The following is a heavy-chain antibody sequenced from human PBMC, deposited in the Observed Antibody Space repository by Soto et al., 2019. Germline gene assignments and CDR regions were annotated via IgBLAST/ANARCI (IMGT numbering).Heavy chain of an antibody. CDR3: TADYLFPMVRFGFAF. D-gene: IGHD3-10*01. CDR2: IKSKTDGGTT. J-gene: IGHJ4*01. Sequence: CISQTPGKGLEWVGRIKSKTDGGTTDFAAPVKGRFAISRDDSNDMVYLQMNSLKMEDTGVYFCTADYLFPMVRFGFAFWRHGTPVTVSS. V-gene: IGHV3-15*07.